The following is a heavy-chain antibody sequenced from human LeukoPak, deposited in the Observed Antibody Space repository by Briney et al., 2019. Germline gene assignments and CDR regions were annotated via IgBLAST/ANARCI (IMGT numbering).Heavy chain of an antibody. Sequence: GGSLRLSCAASGFTFSSYSMNWVRQAPGKGLEWVSSISSSSSYIYYADSVKGRFTISRDNAKNSLYLQMNSLRAEDTAVYYCARACWLARERCFDYWGQGTLVTVSS. J-gene: IGHJ4*02. CDR2: ISSSSSYI. D-gene: IGHD6-19*01. CDR3: ARACWLARERCFDY. CDR1: GFTFSSYS. V-gene: IGHV3-21*01.